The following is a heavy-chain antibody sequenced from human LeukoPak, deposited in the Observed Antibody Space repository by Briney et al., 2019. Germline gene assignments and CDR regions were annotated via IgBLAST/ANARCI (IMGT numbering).Heavy chain of an antibody. Sequence: GASVKVSCKASGYTFTAYSIHWVRQAPGQGLEWIGWISPNSGGTDYAQTFQGRVTMTRDMSITTVYVELSSLTSDDTAVYYCARDGRDAVDPWGQGTLVTVSS. V-gene: IGHV1-2*02. CDR3: ARDGRDAVDP. J-gene: IGHJ5*02. CDR2: ISPNSGGT. CDR1: GYTFTAYS.